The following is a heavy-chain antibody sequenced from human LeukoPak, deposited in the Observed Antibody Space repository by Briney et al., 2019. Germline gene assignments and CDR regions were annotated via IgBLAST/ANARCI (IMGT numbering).Heavy chain of an antibody. Sequence: GGSLRLSCAVSGFTFSSEAMGWVRQLPGGGLEWVSTISPAGGTTYYAESMKGRFTISRDNTKNSLYLQMNSLRAEDTAVYYCARSSGHYQWGQGTLVTVSS. CDR1: GFTFSSEA. CDR3: ARSSGHYQ. V-gene: IGHV3-23*01. D-gene: IGHD3-22*01. CDR2: ISPAGGTT. J-gene: IGHJ4*02.